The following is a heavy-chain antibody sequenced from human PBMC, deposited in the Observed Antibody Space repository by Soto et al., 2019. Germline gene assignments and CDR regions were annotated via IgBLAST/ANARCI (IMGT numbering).Heavy chain of an antibody. V-gene: IGHV1-18*04. CDR1: VYTLTRYG. CDR2: ISAYNGNT. CDR3: ARDATVQEFDL. D-gene: IGHD2-15*01. J-gene: IGHJ2*01. Sequence: SVKVSCRSSVYTLTRYGISLVRQAPGQGLEWMGWISAYNGNTNYAQKLQGRVTMTTDTSTSTAYMELRSLRSDDTAVYYCARDATVQEFDLWGRGTLVTVSS.